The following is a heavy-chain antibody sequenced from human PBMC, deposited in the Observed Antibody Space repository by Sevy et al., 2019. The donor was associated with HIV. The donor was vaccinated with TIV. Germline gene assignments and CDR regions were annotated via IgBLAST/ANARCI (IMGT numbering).Heavy chain of an antibody. Sequence: GGSLRLSCAASGFTFSNYWMSWVRQAPGKGLEWVANIKEDGSENYYVDSVKGRFTISRDNAKNSLYLQMNSQRAEDTAVYYCARVGGCSSTSCFAYWFDPWGQGTLVTVSS. CDR2: IKEDGSEN. D-gene: IGHD2-2*01. CDR1: GFTFSNYW. V-gene: IGHV3-7*03. CDR3: ARVGGCSSTSCFAYWFDP. J-gene: IGHJ5*02.